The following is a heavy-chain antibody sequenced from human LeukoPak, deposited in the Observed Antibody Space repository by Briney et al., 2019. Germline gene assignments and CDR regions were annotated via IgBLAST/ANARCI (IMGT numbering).Heavy chain of an antibody. CDR2: IYSGGTT. D-gene: IGHD3-10*01. CDR1: GFTVNRNY. Sequence: PGGSLRLSCAASGFTVNRNYMIWVRQAPGKGLECVSVIYSGGTTWHADSVKGRFTISRDTNTLYLQMNSLRAEDTAVYYCARKSDSLLVGEGDCWGQGTLVTVSS. J-gene: IGHJ4*02. CDR3: ARKSDSLLVGEGDC. V-gene: IGHV3-66*01.